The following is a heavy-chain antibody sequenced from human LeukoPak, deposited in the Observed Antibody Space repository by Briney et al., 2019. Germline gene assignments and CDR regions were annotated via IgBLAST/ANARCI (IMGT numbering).Heavy chain of an antibody. CDR2: ISGSGGGT. D-gene: IGHD2-21*01. CDR1: GFTFSTYA. J-gene: IGHJ6*02. Sequence: GGSLRLSCAASGFTFSTYAMSWVRQAAGKGLEWVSLISGSGGGTYYADSVKGRFTISRDNSKNTLYLQLNSLRVEDTAVYYCARGLRGLYGMDVWGQGTTVTVSS. V-gene: IGHV3-23*01. CDR3: ARGLRGLYGMDV.